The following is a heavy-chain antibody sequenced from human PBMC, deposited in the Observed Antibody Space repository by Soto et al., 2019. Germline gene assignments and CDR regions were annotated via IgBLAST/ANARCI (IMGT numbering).Heavy chain of an antibody. CDR3: ARRLGGIAVAGYYYYYGMDV. D-gene: IGHD6-19*01. CDR2: ISSSSSYI. Sequence: PGGSLRLSCAASGFTFSSYSMNWVRQAPGKGLEWVSSISSSSSYIYYADSVKGRFTISRDSAKNSLYLQMNSLRAEDTAVYYCARRLGGIAVAGYYYYYGMDVWGQGTTVTVSS. CDR1: GFTFSSYS. V-gene: IGHV3-21*01. J-gene: IGHJ6*02.